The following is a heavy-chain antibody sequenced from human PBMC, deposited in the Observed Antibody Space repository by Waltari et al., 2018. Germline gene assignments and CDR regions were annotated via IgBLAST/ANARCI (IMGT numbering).Heavy chain of an antibody. D-gene: IGHD3-22*01. V-gene: IGHV1-2*04. CDR3: ARSPYYYDRNEPYGLDV. CDR2: INPNNGDT. Sequence: QVQLVQSGAEVKRPGASVRVSCKSSGYTFTDYYLHWVRQAPGQGLEWMAWINPNNGDTTVAQKFQGWVTVTRDTSINTGFLEVTRLKSDDAAVYFCARSPYYYDRNEPYGLDVRGHGTTVSVS. CDR1: GYTFTDYY. J-gene: IGHJ6*02.